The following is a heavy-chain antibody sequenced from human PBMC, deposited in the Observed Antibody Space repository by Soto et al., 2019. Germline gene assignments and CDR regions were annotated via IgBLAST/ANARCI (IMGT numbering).Heavy chain of an antibody. J-gene: IGHJ6*02. Sequence: QVQLVQSGAEEKKPGASVKVSCKASGYTFTSYAMHWVRQAPGQRLEWMGCINAGNGNTKYSQKFRGRVTITRDTSASTAYMELSSLRSEDTAVYYCARDGCSGWYGEYYYYGMYVWGQGTTVTVSS. CDR2: INAGNGNT. V-gene: IGHV1-3*05. CDR1: GYTFTSYA. CDR3: ARDGCSGWYGEYYYYGMYV. D-gene: IGHD6-19*01.